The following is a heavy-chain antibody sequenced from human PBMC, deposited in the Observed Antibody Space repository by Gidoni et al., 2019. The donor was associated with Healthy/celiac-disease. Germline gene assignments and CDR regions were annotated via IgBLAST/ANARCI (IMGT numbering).Heavy chain of an antibody. Sequence: EVQLLESGGGLVQPGGSLRLSCAASGFTFSSYAMSWVRQAPGKGLEWVSAISGSGGSTYYADSVKGRFTISRDNSKNTLYLQMNSLRAEDTAVYYCAKATFGGVIVQRYFDYWGQGTLVTVSS. CDR2: ISGSGGST. J-gene: IGHJ4*02. CDR3: AKATFGGVIVQRYFDY. D-gene: IGHD3-16*02. CDR1: GFTFSSYA. V-gene: IGHV3-23*01.